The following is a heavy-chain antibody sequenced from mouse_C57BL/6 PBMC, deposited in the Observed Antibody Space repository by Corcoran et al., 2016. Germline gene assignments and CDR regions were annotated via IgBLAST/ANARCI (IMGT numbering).Heavy chain of an antibody. Sequence: QVQLQQSGAELARPGASVKLSCKASGYTFTSYGISWVKQRTGQGLEWIGEIYPRSGNTYYNKKFKGKTTMTADKSSSTAYMELRSLTSEDSAVYFCAREDGPWCQGTTLTVSS. CDR3: AREDGP. J-gene: IGHJ2*01. D-gene: IGHD2-3*01. V-gene: IGHV1-81*01. CDR1: GYTFTSYG. CDR2: IYPRSGNT.